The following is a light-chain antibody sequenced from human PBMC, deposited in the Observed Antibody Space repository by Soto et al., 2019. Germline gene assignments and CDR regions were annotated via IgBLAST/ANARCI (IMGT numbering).Light chain of an antibody. V-gene: IGLV2-8*01. CDR2: DVS. CDR1: SSDVGAYNY. Sequence: QSVLTQPPSASGSPGQSVTISCTGTSSDVGAYNYVSWYQQHSGKAPELMIYDVSKRPSGVPDRFSGSKSGNTASLTVSGLQGEDEADYYCSSYAGSSWVFGGATKLTGL. J-gene: IGLJ3*02. CDR3: SSYAGSSWV.